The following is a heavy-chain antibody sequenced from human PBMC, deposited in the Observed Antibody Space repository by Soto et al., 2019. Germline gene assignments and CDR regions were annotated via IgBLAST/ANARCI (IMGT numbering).Heavy chain of an antibody. Sequence: QVHLVQSGAEVKKPGSSVKVSCRASGGTFSRSSIAWVRQAPGQGLEWMGGMATLYGTANYAQRLQGRVTITAQESTGTAYMKLSGLRAEDKAVYYCAREIRYYGSGIFDSWGQGTLVIVSA. CDR1: GGTFSRSS. CDR2: MATLYGTA. D-gene: IGHD3-10*01. CDR3: AREIRYYGSGIFDS. J-gene: IGHJ4*02. V-gene: IGHV1-69*01.